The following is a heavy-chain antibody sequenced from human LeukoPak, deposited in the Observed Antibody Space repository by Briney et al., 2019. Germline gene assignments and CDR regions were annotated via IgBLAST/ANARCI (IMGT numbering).Heavy chain of an antibody. D-gene: IGHD6-19*01. CDR2: INPNSGGT. CDR1: GYTFNGYY. J-gene: IGHJ6*03. V-gene: IGHV1-2*02. Sequence: GASVKVSCKASGYTFNGYYKHWVRQAPGQGLEWMGWINPNSGGTNYAQKFQGRVTMTRDTSITTAYMELSRLRSDDTAVYFCARSWLVRNYYYMDVWGKGTTVTISS. CDR3: ARSWLVRNYYYMDV.